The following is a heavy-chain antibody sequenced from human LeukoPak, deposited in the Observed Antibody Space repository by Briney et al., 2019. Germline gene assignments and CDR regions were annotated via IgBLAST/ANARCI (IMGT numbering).Heavy chain of an antibody. Sequence: PSETLSLTCTVSGGSISSGGHSWSWLRQPPGKGLEWIGQIYYIGSTNYNPSLESRVIMSLDKSTNQLSLRFNSVTAADTAVYYCARHGSYSLAFWGQGALVTVSS. CDR1: GGSISSGGHS. J-gene: IGHJ4*02. V-gene: IGHV4-30-2*01. D-gene: IGHD1-26*01. CDR2: IYYIGST. CDR3: ARHGSYSLAF.